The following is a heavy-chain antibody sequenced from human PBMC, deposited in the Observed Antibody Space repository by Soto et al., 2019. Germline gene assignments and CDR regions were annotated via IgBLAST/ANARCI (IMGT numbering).Heavy chain of an antibody. Sequence: XGSLRLSCAAPGFTFSSYAKSWVRQAPGKGLEWVSSVSGSGGSTFYADSVKGRFTISRDNSKNTLYLQMNSLRAEDTAVYFCAKNHGSSSWYCLDYWGQGTLVTVSS. V-gene: IGHV3-23*01. CDR3: AKNHGSSSWYCLDY. CDR1: GFTFSSYA. CDR2: VSGSGGST. D-gene: IGHD6-13*01. J-gene: IGHJ4*02.